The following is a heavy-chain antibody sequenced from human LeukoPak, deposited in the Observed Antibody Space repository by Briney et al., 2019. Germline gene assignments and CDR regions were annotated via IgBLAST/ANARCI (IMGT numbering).Heavy chain of an antibody. CDR3: AKGDFYGDYSYDY. J-gene: IGHJ4*02. CDR1: GFTFSSYA. D-gene: IGHD4-17*01. V-gene: IGHV3-23*01. CDR2: ISGSGGST. Sequence: GGSLRLSWAASGFTFSSYAMSWVRQAPGKGLEWVSAISGSGGSTYYEDSVKGRFTISRDNSKNTLYLQMNSLRAEDTAVYYCAKGDFYGDYSYDYWGQGTLVTVSS.